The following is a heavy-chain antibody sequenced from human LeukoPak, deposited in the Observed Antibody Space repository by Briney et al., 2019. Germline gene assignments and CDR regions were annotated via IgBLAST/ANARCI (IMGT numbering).Heavy chain of an antibody. CDR2: IWYDGSNK. D-gene: IGHD3-22*01. Sequence: GGSLRLSCAASGFTFSSYGMHWVRQAPGKGLEWVAVIWYDGSNKYYADSVKGRFTISRDNSKNTLYLQMNSLRAEDTAVYYCASDQYDSSGYDAFDIWGQGTMVTVSS. J-gene: IGHJ3*02. CDR3: ASDQYDSSGYDAFDI. V-gene: IGHV3-33*01. CDR1: GFTFSSYG.